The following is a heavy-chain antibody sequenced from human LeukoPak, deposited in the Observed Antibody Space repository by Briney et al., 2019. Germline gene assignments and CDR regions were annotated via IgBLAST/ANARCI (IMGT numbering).Heavy chain of an antibody. V-gene: IGHV3-21*01. J-gene: IGHJ4*02. D-gene: IGHD3-10*01. CDR1: GFTSSSYS. CDR3: ARIPYGSGNQFDY. CDR2: ISSSGSYK. Sequence: PGGSLRLSCAASGFTSSSYSMNWVRQAPGKGLEWVSSISSSGSYKYYADSLKGRFTISRDNAQNSLYLQMNSLRAEDTAVYFCARIPYGSGNQFDYWGQGTLVSVSS.